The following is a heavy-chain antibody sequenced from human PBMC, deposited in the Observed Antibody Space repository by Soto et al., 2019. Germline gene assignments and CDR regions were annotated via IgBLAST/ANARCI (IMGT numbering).Heavy chain of an antibody. J-gene: IGHJ4*02. CDR1: GGTFSSYT. Sequence: QVQLVQSGAEVKKPGSSVKVSCKASGGTFSSYTISWVRQAPGQGLEWMGRIIPILGIANYAQKFQGRVTITADKSTSTAYMELSSLRSEDTGVYYCASTWYNCNVPQLFDYWGQGTLVTVSS. V-gene: IGHV1-69*02. CDR2: IIPILGIA. D-gene: IGHD1-1*01. CDR3: ASTWYNCNVPQLFDY.